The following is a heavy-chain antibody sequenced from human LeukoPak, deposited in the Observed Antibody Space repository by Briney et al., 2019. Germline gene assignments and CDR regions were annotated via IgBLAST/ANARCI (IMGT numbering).Heavy chain of an antibody. CDR3: ARSHSSGWYFYYYYYMDV. CDR1: GGSFSGYY. Sequence: SETLSLTCAVYGGSFSGYYWSWIRQPPGKGLEWIGEINHSGSTNYNPSLKSRVTISVDTSKNQFSLKLSSVTAADTAVYYCARSHSSGWYFYYYYYMDVWGKGTTVTVSS. CDR2: INHSGST. J-gene: IGHJ6*03. V-gene: IGHV4-34*01. D-gene: IGHD6-19*01.